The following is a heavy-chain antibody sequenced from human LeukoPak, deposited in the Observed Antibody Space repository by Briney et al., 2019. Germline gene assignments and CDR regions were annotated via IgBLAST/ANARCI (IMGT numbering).Heavy chain of an antibody. J-gene: IGHJ4*02. CDR3: ARGSLILEWSLAY. V-gene: IGHV1-69*04. CDR2: IIPILGIA. D-gene: IGHD3-3*01. Sequence: SVKVSCKASGGTFSSYAISWVRQAPGQGLEWMGRIIPILGIANYAQKFQGRVTITADKSTSTAYMELSSLRSEDTAVYYCARGSLILEWSLAYWGQGTRVIVSS. CDR1: GGTFSSYA.